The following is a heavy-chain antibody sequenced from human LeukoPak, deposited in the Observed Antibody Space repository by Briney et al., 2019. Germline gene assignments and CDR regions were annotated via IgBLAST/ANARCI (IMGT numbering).Heavy chain of an antibody. Sequence: GGSLRLSCAASGFTFSSYGMYWVRQAPGKGLEWVAFIRYDGSKKNYADSVKGRFTISRDNSKNTLHLQMNSLRAEDTAVYYCAKDLVRFLEFLLPRTDYWGQGTLVTVSS. D-gene: IGHD3-3*01. CDR1: GFTFSSYG. J-gene: IGHJ4*02. V-gene: IGHV3-30*02. CDR3: AKDLVRFLEFLLPRTDY. CDR2: IRYDGSKK.